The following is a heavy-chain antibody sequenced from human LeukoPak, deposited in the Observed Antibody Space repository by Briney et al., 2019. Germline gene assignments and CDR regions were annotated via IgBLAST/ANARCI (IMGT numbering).Heavy chain of an antibody. D-gene: IGHD6-19*01. CDR1: GYTFTGYY. Sequence: GASVKVSCKASGYTFTGYYMHWVRQAPGQGLEWMGWINPNSGGTNYAQKFQGRVTMTRDTSISTAYMELSRLRSDDTAVYYCARTRSSGWYPPFDYWGQGTLVTVSS. J-gene: IGHJ4*02. CDR3: ARTRSSGWYPPFDY. CDR2: INPNSGGT. V-gene: IGHV1-2*02.